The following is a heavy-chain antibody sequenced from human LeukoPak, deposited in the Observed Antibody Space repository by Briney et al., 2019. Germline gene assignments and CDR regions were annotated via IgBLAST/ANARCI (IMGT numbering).Heavy chain of an antibody. CDR2: IIPIFGTA. V-gene: IGHV1-69*01. D-gene: IGHD3-22*01. J-gene: IGHJ2*01. Sequence: GASVKVSCKASGGTFSSYAISWVRQAPGQGLEWMGGIIPIFGTANYAQKFQGRVTITADESTSTAYMELSSLRSEDTAVYYCARAPNYYDSSGYWPLMYFDLWGRGTLVTASS. CDR3: ARAPNYYDSSGYWPLMYFDL. CDR1: GGTFSSYA.